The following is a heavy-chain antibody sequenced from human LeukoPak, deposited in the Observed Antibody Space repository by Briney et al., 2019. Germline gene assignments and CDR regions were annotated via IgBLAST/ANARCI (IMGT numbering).Heavy chain of an antibody. CDR1: GYTFTSYG. V-gene: IGHV1-18*01. Sequence: ASVKVSCKASGYTFTSYGISWVRQAPGQGLEWMRWIRAYNGNTNYAQKLQGRVTMTTDTSTSTAYMELRSLRSDDTAVYYCARDHRQYYYDSSGSFNRFDPWGQGTLVTVSS. CDR2: IRAYNGNT. D-gene: IGHD3-22*01. CDR3: ARDHRQYYYDSSGSFNRFDP. J-gene: IGHJ5*02.